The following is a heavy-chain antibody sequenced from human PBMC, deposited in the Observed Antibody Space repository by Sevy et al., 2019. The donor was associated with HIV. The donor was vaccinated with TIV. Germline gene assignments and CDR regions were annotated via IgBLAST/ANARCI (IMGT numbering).Heavy chain of an antibody. J-gene: IGHJ6*02. V-gene: IGHV1-2*02. CDR1: GYIFSDYY. CDR3: ARLTTQPTSDLYGMDV. D-gene: IGHD4-4*01. CDR2: MNSDSGVT. Sequence: ASVKVSCKASGYIFSDYYIHWVRQAPGQGLEWMAWMNSDSGVTNYAQRFQGEVTVTRDTSLSTAYLELSRLKSNDTAIYYCARLTTQPTSDLYGMDVWGQGTRVTVSS.